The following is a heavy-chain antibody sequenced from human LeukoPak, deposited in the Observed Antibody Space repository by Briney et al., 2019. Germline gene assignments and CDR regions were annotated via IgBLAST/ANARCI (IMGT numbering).Heavy chain of an antibody. CDR2: IRYDGSNK. Sequence: PGGSLRLSCAASGFTFSSYGMHWVRQAPGKGLEWVAFIRYDGSNKYYADSVKGRFTISRDNSKNTLYLQMNSLRAEDTAVYYCAKGTTMVRGVIFWGQGTLVTVSS. CDR3: AKGTTMVRGVIF. CDR1: GFTFSSYG. J-gene: IGHJ4*02. D-gene: IGHD3-10*01. V-gene: IGHV3-30*02.